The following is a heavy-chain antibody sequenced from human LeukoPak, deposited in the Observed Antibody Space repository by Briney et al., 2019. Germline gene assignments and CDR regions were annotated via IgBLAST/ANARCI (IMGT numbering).Heavy chain of an antibody. J-gene: IGHJ4*02. CDR1: GLTFSTYW. D-gene: IGHD2-21*01. Sequence: GGSLRLSCAASGLTFSTYWMSWVRQAPGKGLEWVANIKQDGSEKYYVDSVKGRFTISRDNTKNSLYLQMNSLRAEDTAVYYCARRRGRFLTHCGTECYSGYDQWGQGALVAVAS. V-gene: IGHV3-7*01. CDR3: ARRRGRFLTHCGTECYSGYDQ. CDR2: IKQDGSEK.